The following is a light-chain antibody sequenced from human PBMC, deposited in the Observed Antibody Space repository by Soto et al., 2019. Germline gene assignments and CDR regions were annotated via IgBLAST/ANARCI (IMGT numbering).Light chain of an antibody. Sequence: QSVLTQPPSVSGAPGQRVTISCTGSSYNIGAGYDVHWYQQLPGTAPKLIIYDNSNRPSGVPDRFSGSKSGTSASLAITGLQAEDEADYYCQSYDSSLSGYVFGTGTKLTVL. CDR3: QSYDSSLSGYV. CDR1: SYNIGAGYD. J-gene: IGLJ1*01. V-gene: IGLV1-40*01. CDR2: DNS.